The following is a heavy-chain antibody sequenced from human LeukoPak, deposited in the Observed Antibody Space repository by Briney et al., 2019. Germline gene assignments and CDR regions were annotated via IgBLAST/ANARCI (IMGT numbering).Heavy chain of an antibody. D-gene: IGHD6-19*01. J-gene: IGHJ4*02. CDR3: ARDLRGSGWYDYFDY. V-gene: IGHV1-46*01. Sequence: ASVKVSCKASGYTFTSYYMHWVRQAPGQGLEWMGIINPSGGSTSYAQKFQGRVTMTRDMSTSTVYMELSSLRSEDTAVYYCARDLRGSGWYDYFDYWGQGTLVTVSS. CDR1: GYTFTSYY. CDR2: INPSGGST.